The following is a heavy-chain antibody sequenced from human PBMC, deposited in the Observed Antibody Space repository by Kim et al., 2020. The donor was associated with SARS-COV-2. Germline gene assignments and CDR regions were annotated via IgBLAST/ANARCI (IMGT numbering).Heavy chain of an antibody. Sequence: SETLSLTCAVYGGSFSGYYWSWIRQPPGKGLEWIGEINHSGSTNYNPSLKSRVTISVDTSKNQFSLKLSSVTAADTAVYYCARGGGRGYSSSWYNYWGQG. CDR1: GGSFSGYY. CDR3: ARGGGRGYSSSWYNY. V-gene: IGHV4-34*01. CDR2: INHSGST. J-gene: IGHJ4*02. D-gene: IGHD6-13*01.